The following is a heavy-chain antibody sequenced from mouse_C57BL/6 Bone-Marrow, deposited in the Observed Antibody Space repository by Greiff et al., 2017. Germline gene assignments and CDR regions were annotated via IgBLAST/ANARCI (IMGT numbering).Heavy chain of an antibody. J-gene: IGHJ4*01. CDR2: IYPGSGNT. CDR1: GYSFTSYY. V-gene: IGHV1-66*01. CDR3: ARTTVVADYYAMDY. D-gene: IGHD1-1*01. Sequence: QVQLQQSGPELVKPGASVKISCKASGYSFTSYYIHWVKQRPGQGLEWIGWIYPGSGNTKYNEKFKGKATLTADTSSSTAYMQLSSLTSEDSAVYYGARTTVVADYYAMDYWGQGTSVTVSA.